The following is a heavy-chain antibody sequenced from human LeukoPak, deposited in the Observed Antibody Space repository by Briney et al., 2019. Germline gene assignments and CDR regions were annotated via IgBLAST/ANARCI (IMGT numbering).Heavy chain of an antibody. D-gene: IGHD3-10*01. V-gene: IGHV4-39*07. J-gene: IGHJ6*02. CDR2: IYYSGTS. CDR1: GGSISSSNYY. Sequence: SETLSLTCTVSGGSISSSNYYWGWIRQPPGKGLEWIGNIYYSGTSYYNPSLKSRVAISVDTSKNQFSLKLSSVTAADTAVYYCARWQGITMVRGVIEYYYGMDVWGQGTTVTVSS. CDR3: ARWQGITMVRGVIEYYYGMDV.